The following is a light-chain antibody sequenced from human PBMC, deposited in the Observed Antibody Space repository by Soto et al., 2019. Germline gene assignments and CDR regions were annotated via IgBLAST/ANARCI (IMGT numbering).Light chain of an antibody. J-gene: IGKJ1*01. CDR2: DAS. CDR3: QQYNSVPWT. V-gene: IGKV1-5*01. CDR1: QSIRSW. Sequence: QMTQSPSTLSASVGDRVTITCRASQSIRSWLAWYQQRPGQAPKVLIYDASNLEFGVPSRFSGSGFGTEFPLTISSRQPDDFANYYCQQYNSVPWTFGRGTKVEIK.